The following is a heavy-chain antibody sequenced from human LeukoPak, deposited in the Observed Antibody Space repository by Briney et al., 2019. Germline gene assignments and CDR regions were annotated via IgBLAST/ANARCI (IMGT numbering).Heavy chain of an antibody. J-gene: IGHJ4*02. CDR1: DGSINSGAYY. D-gene: IGHD6-19*01. Sequence: PSETLSLTCTVSDGSINSGAYYWSWIRQLPGKGLEWIGYIYYSGSTYYNPSLKSRVTISVDTSKSQFPLKLTSVTAADTAVYYCARDYSGWLYLDYWGQGTLVTVSS. CDR3: ARDYSGWLYLDY. V-gene: IGHV4-31*03. CDR2: IYYSGST.